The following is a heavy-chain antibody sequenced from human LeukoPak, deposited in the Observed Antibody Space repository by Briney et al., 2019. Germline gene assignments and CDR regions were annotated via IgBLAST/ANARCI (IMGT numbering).Heavy chain of an antibody. CDR2: IWYDGSNK. Sequence: GRSLRLSCAASGFTFSSYGMHWVRQAPGKGLKWVAVIWYDGSNKYYADSVKGRFTISRDNSKNTLYLQMNSLRAEDTAVYYCAKGGSSGWCPLDYWGQGTLVTVSS. D-gene: IGHD6-19*01. CDR3: AKGGSSGWCPLDY. V-gene: IGHV3-33*06. J-gene: IGHJ4*02. CDR1: GFTFSSYG.